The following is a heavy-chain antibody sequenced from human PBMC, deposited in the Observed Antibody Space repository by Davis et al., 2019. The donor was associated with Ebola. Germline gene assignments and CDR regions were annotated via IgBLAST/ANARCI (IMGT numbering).Heavy chain of an antibody. V-gene: IGHV3-74*01. J-gene: IGHJ4*02. CDR1: GFTFSTYW. Sequence: GESLKISCAASGFTFSTYWMHWVRQPPGKGLVWVSLIRSDGSNTTYADSVKGRFTVSRDNAKNALYLQMNSLTAEDTAVYYCSRDLRLEFYDYWGQGTLVTVSS. CDR3: SRDLRLEFYDY. D-gene: IGHD3-3*01. CDR2: IRSDGSNT.